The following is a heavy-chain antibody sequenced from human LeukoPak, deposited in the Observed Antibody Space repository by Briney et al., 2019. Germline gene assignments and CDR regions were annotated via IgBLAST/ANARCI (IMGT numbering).Heavy chain of an antibody. CDR3: ARRSTYGFFDH. V-gene: IGHV4-61*05. J-gene: IGHJ4*02. CDR1: GGSISSSSYY. D-gene: IGHD4-17*01. Sequence: SETLSLTCTVSGGSISSSSYYWGWIRQPPGKGLEWIGYIHYTGNTNDNPSLKSRVTISMDASKNQFSLKLNSVTAADTALYYCARRSTYGFFDHWGQGTLVTVSS. CDR2: IHYTGNT.